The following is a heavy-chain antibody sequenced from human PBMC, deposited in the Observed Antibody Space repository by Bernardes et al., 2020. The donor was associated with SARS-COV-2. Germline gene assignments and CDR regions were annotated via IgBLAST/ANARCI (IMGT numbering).Heavy chain of an antibody. V-gene: IGHV3-7*03. Sequence: GGSLRLSCAASGFTFSSYWMSWVRQAPGKGLEWVANIKQDGSEKYYVDSVKGRFTISRDNAKNSLYLQMNSLRAEDTAVYYCARESGVSSSRAYYYYGMDVWGQGTTVTVSS. CDR2: IKQDGSEK. CDR1: GFTFSSYW. CDR3: ARESGVSSSRAYYYYGMDV. D-gene: IGHD6-6*01. J-gene: IGHJ6*02.